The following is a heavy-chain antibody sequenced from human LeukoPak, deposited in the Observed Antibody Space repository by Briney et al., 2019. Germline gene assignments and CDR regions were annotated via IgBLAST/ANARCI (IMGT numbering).Heavy chain of an antibody. D-gene: IGHD6-19*01. J-gene: IGHJ1*01. V-gene: IGHV3-30*02. CDR3: AKVAYSSGWSPGYFQH. Sequence: GGSLRLSRAASGFIFSNYGMHWVRQAPGKGLEWVAFIPYDGSNKYYVDSVKGRFTISRDNSKNTLYLQMNSLRAEDTAVYYCAKVAYSSGWSPGYFQHWGQGTLVTVSS. CDR2: IPYDGSNK. CDR1: GFIFSNYG.